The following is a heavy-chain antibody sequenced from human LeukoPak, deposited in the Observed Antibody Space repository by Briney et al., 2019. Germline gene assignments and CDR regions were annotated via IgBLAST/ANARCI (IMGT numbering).Heavy chain of an antibody. J-gene: IGHJ4*02. V-gene: IGHV4-59*01. CDR3: ARGEGYFDY. Sequence: SETLSLTCTVSRGSISGYYWSWIRQPPGKGLEWIGYIYYSGSTNYNPSLKSRVTISADTSENQFSLKLSSVTAADTAVYYCARGEGYFDYWGQGTLVTVSS. CDR1: RGSISGYY. CDR2: IYYSGST.